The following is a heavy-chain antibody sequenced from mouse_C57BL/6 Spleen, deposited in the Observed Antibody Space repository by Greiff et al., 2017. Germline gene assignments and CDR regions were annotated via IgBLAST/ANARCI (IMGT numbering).Heavy chain of an antibody. D-gene: IGHD1-1*01. V-gene: IGHV1-82*01. Sequence: QVQLQQSGPELVKPGASVKISCKASGYAFSSSWMNWVKQRPGKGLEWIGRIYPGDGATNSKGKFKGKATLTADKSSSTAYMQLSSLTSEDSAVYFCARGVITTVVATRAMDYWGQGTSVTVSS. CDR1: GYAFSSSW. CDR2: IYPGDGAT. J-gene: IGHJ4*01. CDR3: ARGVITTVVATRAMDY.